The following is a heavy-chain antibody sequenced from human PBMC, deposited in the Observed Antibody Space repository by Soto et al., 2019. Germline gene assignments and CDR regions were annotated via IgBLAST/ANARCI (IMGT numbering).Heavy chain of an antibody. Sequence: PSETLSLTCAVYGGSFSGYYWSWIRQPPGKGLEWIGEINHSGSTNYNPSLKSRVTISVDTSKNQFSLKLSSVTAADTAVYYCARGYGDYRYYLDYWGQGTLVTVSS. V-gene: IGHV4-34*01. J-gene: IGHJ4*02. CDR3: ARGYGDYRYYLDY. D-gene: IGHD4-17*01. CDR2: INHSGST. CDR1: GGSFSGYY.